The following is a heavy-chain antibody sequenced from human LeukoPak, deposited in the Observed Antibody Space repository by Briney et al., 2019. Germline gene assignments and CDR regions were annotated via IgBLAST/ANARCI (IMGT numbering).Heavy chain of an antibody. Sequence: GGFLRLSCAASGFTFSSYGMRWVRQAPGKGLEWVAAIWYDGSNKYYADSVKGRFTISRDNSKNTLYLQMNSLRADDTAIYYCAKSRGSGYYYAPFDYWGQGTLVTVSS. D-gene: IGHD3-22*01. CDR1: GFTFSSYG. V-gene: IGHV3-33*06. CDR3: AKSRGSGYYYAPFDY. CDR2: IWYDGSNK. J-gene: IGHJ4*02.